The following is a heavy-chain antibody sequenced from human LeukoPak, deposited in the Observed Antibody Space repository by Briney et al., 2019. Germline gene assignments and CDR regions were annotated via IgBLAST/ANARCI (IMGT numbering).Heavy chain of an antibody. CDR3: ARDSLYSSGWYFDY. Sequence: SQTLSLTCAISGDSVSTNSAAWNWIRQSPSRGLEWLGRTYYMSKWYNDYAVSVKSRITINPDTSKNQFSLQLNSVTPEDTAVYYRARDSLYSSGWYFDYWGQGTLVTVSS. D-gene: IGHD6-19*01. V-gene: IGHV6-1*01. J-gene: IGHJ4*02. CDR2: TYYMSKWYN. CDR1: GDSVSTNSAA.